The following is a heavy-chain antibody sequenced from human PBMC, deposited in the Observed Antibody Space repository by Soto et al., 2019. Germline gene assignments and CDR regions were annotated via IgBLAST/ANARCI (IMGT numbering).Heavy chain of an antibody. CDR1: GFSFSSSP. D-gene: IGHD3-22*01. J-gene: IGHJ3*02. CDR2: ISYDGSNK. CDR3: AIEHSSGYPGDAFDI. V-gene: IGHV3-30-3*01. Sequence: GGLLRLTCAAPGFSFSSSPMHRVRQAPGKGLEWVAVISYDGSNKYYADTVKGRFTISRDNSKNTLYLQMNSLRAEDTAVYYCAIEHSSGYPGDAFDIWGPGTMVTVSS.